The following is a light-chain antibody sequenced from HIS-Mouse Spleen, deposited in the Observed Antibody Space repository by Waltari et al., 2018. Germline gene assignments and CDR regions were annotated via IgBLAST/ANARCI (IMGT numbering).Light chain of an antibody. V-gene: IGLV1-44*01. Sequence: QSVLTQPPSASGTPGQRVTISCSGSSSNIGRNTVNWYQQLPGTAPKLLIYSNNQRPSGVSNRFSGSKSGNTASLTISGLQAEDEADYYCSSYTSSSTYVFGTGTKVTVL. CDR3: SSYTSSSTYV. CDR2: SNN. CDR1: SSNIGRNT. J-gene: IGLJ1*01.